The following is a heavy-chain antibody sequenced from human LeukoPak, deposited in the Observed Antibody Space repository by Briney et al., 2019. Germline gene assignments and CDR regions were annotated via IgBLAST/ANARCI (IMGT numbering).Heavy chain of an antibody. Sequence: GGSLRLSCAASGFTFSSYWMSWVRQAPGKGLEWVSYISSSSSTIYYADSVKGRFTISRDNAKNSLYLQMNSLRAEDTAAYYCACYDILTGYYLDYWGQGTLVTVSS. CDR1: GFTFSSYW. CDR2: ISSSSSTI. D-gene: IGHD3-9*01. V-gene: IGHV3-48*01. J-gene: IGHJ4*02. CDR3: ACYDILTGYYLDY.